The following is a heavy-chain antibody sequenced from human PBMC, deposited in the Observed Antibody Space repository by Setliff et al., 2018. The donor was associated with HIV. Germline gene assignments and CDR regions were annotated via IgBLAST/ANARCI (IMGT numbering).Heavy chain of an antibody. CDR1: GFTFRSYE. Sequence: SLRLSCAASGFTFRSYEMNWVRQAPGKGLEWVSYISSSGTTIYYADSVKGRFTISRDNAKNSLYLQMNSLRAEDTAVYYCARPNYYDSSGSFDYWGQGTLVTVSS. CDR2: ISSSGTTI. J-gene: IGHJ4*02. CDR3: ARPNYYDSSGSFDY. D-gene: IGHD3-22*01. V-gene: IGHV3-48*03.